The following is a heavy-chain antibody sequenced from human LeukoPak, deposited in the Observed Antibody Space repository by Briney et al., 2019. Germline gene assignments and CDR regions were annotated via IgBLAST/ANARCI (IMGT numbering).Heavy chain of an antibody. CDR3: ARGPRIAAAGTFLVWFDP. V-gene: IGHV1-18*01. CDR2: ISAYNGNT. CDR1: GYTFTSYG. J-gene: IGHJ5*02. D-gene: IGHD6-13*01. Sequence: ASVKVSCKASGYTFTSYGISWVRQAPGQGLEWMGWISAYNGNTNYAQKLQGRVTMTTDTSTSTAYMELRSLRSDDTAVYYSARGPRIAAAGTFLVWFDPWGQGTLVTVSS.